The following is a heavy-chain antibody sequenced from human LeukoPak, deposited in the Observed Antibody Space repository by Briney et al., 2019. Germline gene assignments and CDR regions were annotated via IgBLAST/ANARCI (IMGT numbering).Heavy chain of an antibody. D-gene: IGHD6-19*01. CDR2: ISSSSSYT. CDR1: GFTFSDYY. Sequence: GGSLRLSCAASGFTFSDYYMSWIRQAPGKGLEWVSYISSSSSYTNYADSVKGRFTISRDNAKNSLCLQMNSLRAEDTAVYYCARAGYSSGGYFDYWGQGTLVTVSS. CDR3: ARAGYSSGGYFDY. J-gene: IGHJ4*02. V-gene: IGHV3-11*05.